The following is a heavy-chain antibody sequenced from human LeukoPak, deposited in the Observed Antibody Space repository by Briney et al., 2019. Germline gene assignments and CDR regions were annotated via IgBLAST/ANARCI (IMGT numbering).Heavy chain of an antibody. CDR1: GFTVSSSY. CDR2: IYAGGST. CDR3: ARSLAPGRNSDY. Sequence: GGSLRLSCAASGFTVSSSYMSWVRQAPGKGLEWVSVIYAGGSTYYADSVKGRFTISRDNSKNTLYLQMNSLRAEDTAVYYCARSLAPGRNSDYWGQGTLVTVSS. V-gene: IGHV3-53*01. J-gene: IGHJ4*02.